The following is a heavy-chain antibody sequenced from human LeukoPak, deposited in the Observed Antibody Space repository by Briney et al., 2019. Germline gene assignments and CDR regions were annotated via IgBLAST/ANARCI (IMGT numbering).Heavy chain of an antibody. CDR3: ARDGPYSGYYFDY. Sequence: SGGSLRLSCAASGFTFSSYAMTWVRQAPGKGLEWVSVISGRGGSTYYADSVKGRFTISRDNAKNSLYLQMNSLRAEDTAVYYCARDGPYSGYYFDYWGQGTLVTVSS. J-gene: IGHJ4*02. CDR1: GFTFSSYA. D-gene: IGHD6-19*01. CDR2: ISGRGGST. V-gene: IGHV3-23*01.